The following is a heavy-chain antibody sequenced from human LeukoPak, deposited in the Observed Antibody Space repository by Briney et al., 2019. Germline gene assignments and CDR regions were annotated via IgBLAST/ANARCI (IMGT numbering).Heavy chain of an antibody. V-gene: IGHV1-2*02. CDR3: ERVGLGGYSYGFPPDI. J-gene: IGHJ3*02. Sequence: ASVKVSCKASGYTFTGYYMHWVRQAPGQGLEWMGWINPNSGGTNYAQKFQGRVTMTRDTSISTAYMELSRLRSDDTAVYYCERVGLGGYSYGFPPDIWGQGTMVTVSS. CDR2: INPNSGGT. CDR1: GYTFTGYY. D-gene: IGHD5-18*01.